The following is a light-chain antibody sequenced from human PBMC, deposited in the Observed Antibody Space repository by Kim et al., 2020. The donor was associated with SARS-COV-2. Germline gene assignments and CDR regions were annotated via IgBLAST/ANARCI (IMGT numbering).Light chain of an antibody. Sequence: EIVLTQSPATQSLSPGERATLSCRASQSVGSYLAWYQQKHGQAPRLLIYDASSRATGIPARFSGSGSGTDFTLTISSLETDDVAVYYCQQYGSSPLTFGGGTKVDIK. J-gene: IGKJ4*01. CDR3: QQYGSSPLT. CDR1: QSVGSY. V-gene: IGKV3-11*01. CDR2: DAS.